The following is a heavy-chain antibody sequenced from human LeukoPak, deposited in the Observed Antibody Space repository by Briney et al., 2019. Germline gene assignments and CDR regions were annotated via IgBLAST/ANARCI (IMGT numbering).Heavy chain of an antibody. CDR2: ISGSGGST. CDR1: GFTFSSYA. D-gene: IGHD3-3*01. CDR3: AKVGVFGVVILHYYYMDV. V-gene: IGHV3-23*01. J-gene: IGHJ6*03. Sequence: GGSLRLSCAASGFTFSSYAMSWVRQAPGKGLEWVSVISGSGGSTYYADSVKGRFTISRDNFKNTLYLQTNSLRADDTAVYYCAKVGVFGVVILHYYYMDVWGKGTTVTVSS.